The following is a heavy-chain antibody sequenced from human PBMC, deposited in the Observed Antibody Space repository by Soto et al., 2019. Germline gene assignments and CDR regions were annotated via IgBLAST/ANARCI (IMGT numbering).Heavy chain of an antibody. J-gene: IGHJ5*02. CDR3: TTYHGDYNFDH. CDR1: GYTLNDVA. D-gene: IGHD4-17*01. Sequence: QVQLVQSGAEVKKPGASVKVSCKVSGYTLNDVAMHWVRQAPGKGLEWLGGFDPDEAETIYAQHFQGRVTMTEDTSTDTVYMELSSLRSEDTALYFCTTYHGDYNFDHWGKGTLVTGSS. V-gene: IGHV1-24*01. CDR2: FDPDEAET.